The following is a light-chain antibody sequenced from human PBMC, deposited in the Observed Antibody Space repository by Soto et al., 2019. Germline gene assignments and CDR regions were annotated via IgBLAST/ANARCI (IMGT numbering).Light chain of an antibody. J-gene: IGKJ5*01. V-gene: IGKV3-15*01. CDR2: GAS. CDR3: QQYNNWPPIT. Sequence: EIVMRQSPATVSVSPGERATLSCRASQSVSRNLAWYQQKPGQAPRLLIYGASTRASGIPARLSGSGSVTEFTLTISSLQSEDFAVYYCQQYNNWPPITFGQGTRLDIK. CDR1: QSVSRN.